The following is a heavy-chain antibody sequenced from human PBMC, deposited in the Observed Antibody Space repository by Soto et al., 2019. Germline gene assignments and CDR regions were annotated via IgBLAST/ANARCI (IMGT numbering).Heavy chain of an antibody. CDR1: GFSLSNARMG. J-gene: IGHJ5*02. CDR3: ARNDFWSGYYRDRNWFDP. D-gene: IGHD3-3*01. CDR2: IFSNDEK. Sequence: SGPTLVNPTETLTLTCTVSGFSLSNARMGVSWIRQPPGKALEWLAHIFSNDEKSYSTSLESRLTISKDTSKSQVVLTMTNMDPVDTATYYCARNDFWSGYYRDRNWFDPWGQGTLVTVSS. V-gene: IGHV2-26*01.